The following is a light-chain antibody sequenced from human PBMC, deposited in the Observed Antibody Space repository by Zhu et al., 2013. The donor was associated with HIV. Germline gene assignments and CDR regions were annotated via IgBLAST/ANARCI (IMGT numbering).Light chain of an antibody. Sequence: QSVLTQPPSASGTPGQRVTISCSGSSSNIGRNTVNWYRQLPGTAPKLLIYSNNQRPSGVPDRFSGSKSDTSASLAISGLQPEDEVDYYCAAWDDSLSGPEFGGGTKLTV. J-gene: IGLJ3*02. CDR3: AAWDDSLSGPE. CDR1: SSNIGRNT. CDR2: SNN. V-gene: IGLV1-44*01.